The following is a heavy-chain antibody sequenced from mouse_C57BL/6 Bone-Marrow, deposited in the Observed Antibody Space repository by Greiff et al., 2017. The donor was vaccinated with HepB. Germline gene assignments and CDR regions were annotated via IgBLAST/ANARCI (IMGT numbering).Heavy chain of an antibody. CDR1: GFTFSSYT. V-gene: IGHV5-9*01. J-gene: IGHJ3*01. Sequence: EVQLVESGGGLVKPGGSLKLSCAASGFTFSSYTMSWVRQTPEKRLEWVATISGGGGNTYYPDSVKGRFTISSDNAKNTLDLQMSSLRSEDTALYYCARQTRFAYWGQGTLVTVSA. CDR2: ISGGGGNT. CDR3: ARQTRFAY.